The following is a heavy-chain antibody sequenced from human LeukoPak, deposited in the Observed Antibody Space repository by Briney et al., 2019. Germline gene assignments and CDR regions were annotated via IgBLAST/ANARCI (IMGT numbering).Heavy chain of an antibody. Sequence: ASVKASCKASGYTFTSYDINWVRQATGQGLEWMGWMNPNSGNTGYAQKFQGGVTMTRNTSISTAYMELSSLRSEDTAVYYCARGGGSITSTDWFDPWGQGTLVTVSS. V-gene: IGHV1-8*01. CDR1: GYTFTSYD. J-gene: IGHJ5*02. CDR3: ARGGGSITSTDWFDP. D-gene: IGHD3-10*01. CDR2: MNPNSGNT.